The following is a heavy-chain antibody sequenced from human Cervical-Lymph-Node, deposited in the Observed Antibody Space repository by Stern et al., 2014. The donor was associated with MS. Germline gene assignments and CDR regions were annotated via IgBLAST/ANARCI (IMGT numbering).Heavy chain of an antibody. V-gene: IGHV1-46*01. CDR1: GYTFTTYF. Sequence: VQLVESGAEVKKPGASVNVSCKASGYTFTTYFVHWVRQAPGQGLEWMGIINTSDGDTSYIRSFQGRVTMTRATSANTVYLRLSNLKSEDTAVYYCARQRTTGHMDFDYWGQGTLVTVSS. CDR3: ARQRTTGHMDFDY. CDR2: INTSDGDT. J-gene: IGHJ4*02. D-gene: IGHD1-1*01.